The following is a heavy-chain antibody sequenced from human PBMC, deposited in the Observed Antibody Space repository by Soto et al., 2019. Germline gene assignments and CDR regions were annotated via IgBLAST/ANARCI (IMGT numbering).Heavy chain of an antibody. CDR1: GGSISSGGYS. J-gene: IGHJ6*02. D-gene: IGHD1-20*01. CDR2: IYHSGST. V-gene: IGHV4-30-2*01. Sequence: PSETLSLTCAVSGGSISSGGYSWSWIRQPPGKGLEWIGYIYHSGSTYYNPSLKSRVTISVDRSKNQFSLRLSSVTAADTAVYYCARDNWNDVYGMDVWGQGTTVTVSS. CDR3: ARDNWNDVYGMDV.